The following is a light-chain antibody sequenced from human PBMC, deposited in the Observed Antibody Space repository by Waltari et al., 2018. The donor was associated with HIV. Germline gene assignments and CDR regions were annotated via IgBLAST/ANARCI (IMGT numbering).Light chain of an antibody. Sequence: QSALTQPPSASGSPGQSVPLSSPGTNSDIRTYVYLSWYQQHPGKAPKLVISEVTKRPSGVSDRFSGSKSGNTAFLTVSGLQAEDEADYYCSSFANRDGFYVLFGGGTRLTVL. J-gene: IGLJ2*01. CDR1: NSDIRTYVY. V-gene: IGLV2-8*01. CDR2: EVT. CDR3: SSFANRDGFYVL.